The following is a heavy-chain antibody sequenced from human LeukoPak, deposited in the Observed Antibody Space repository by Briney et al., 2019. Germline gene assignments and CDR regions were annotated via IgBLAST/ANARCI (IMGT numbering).Heavy chain of an antibody. Sequence: SETLSLTCTVSGGSISSSSYYWGWIRQPPGKGLEWIGSIYYSGSTYCNPSLKSRVTISVDTSKNQFSLKLSSVTAADTAVYYCARDENYADYPHYYYYYMDVWGKGTTVTVSS. CDR2: IYYSGST. CDR1: GGSISSSSYY. V-gene: IGHV4-39*07. J-gene: IGHJ6*03. CDR3: ARDENYADYPHYYYYYMDV. D-gene: IGHD4-17*01.